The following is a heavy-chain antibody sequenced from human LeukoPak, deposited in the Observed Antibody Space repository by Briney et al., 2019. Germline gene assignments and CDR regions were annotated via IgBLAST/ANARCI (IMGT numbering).Heavy chain of an antibody. CDR3: AKGPQLRYDAFDI. V-gene: IGHV3-23*01. D-gene: IGHD5-18*01. CDR1: GFTVSSNY. Sequence: PGGSLRLSCAASGFTVSSNYMSWVRQAPGKGLEWVSAISGSGGSTYYADSVKGRFTISRDNSKNTLYLQMNSLRAEDTAVYYCAKGPQLRYDAFDIWGQGTMVTVSS. J-gene: IGHJ3*02. CDR2: ISGSGGST.